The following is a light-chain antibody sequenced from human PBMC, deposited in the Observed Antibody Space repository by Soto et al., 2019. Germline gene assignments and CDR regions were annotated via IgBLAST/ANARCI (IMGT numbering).Light chain of an antibody. J-gene: IGKJ3*01. CDR1: QSIGTS. Sequence: DFQMTQSPSSLSASVGDRVSITCRASQSIGTSLNWYQQKPGKAPKLLIYSASTLQGGGPSRFSGSRSGTDFPLTISSLQPEDFATYYCQQRYTAPFTFGPGTKVDVK. CDR2: SAS. CDR3: QQRYTAPFT. V-gene: IGKV1-39*01.